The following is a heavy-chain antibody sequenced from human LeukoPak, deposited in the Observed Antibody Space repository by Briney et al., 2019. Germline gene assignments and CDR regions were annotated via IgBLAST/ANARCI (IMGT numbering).Heavy chain of an antibody. CDR2: IYTSGST. CDR1: GGSISSYY. J-gene: IGHJ4*02. V-gene: IGHV4-4*07. CDR3: ARDSHYYGSGRRLDY. D-gene: IGHD3-10*01. Sequence: SETLSLTCTVSGGSISSYYWSWIRQPAGKGLEWIGRIYTSGSTNYNPSLKSRVTMSVDTSKNQFSLKLSSVTAADTAVYYCARDSHYYGSGRRLDYWGQGTLVTVSS.